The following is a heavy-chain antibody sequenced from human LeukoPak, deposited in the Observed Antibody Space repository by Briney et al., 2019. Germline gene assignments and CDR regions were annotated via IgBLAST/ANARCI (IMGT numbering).Heavy chain of an antibody. CDR1: GGSISSYY. D-gene: IGHD3-10*01. CDR3: ARDTIGHYYGSGSYYYWFDP. J-gene: IGHJ5*02. CDR2: IYYSGST. Sequence: TSETLSLTCTVSGGSISSYYWSRIRQPPGKGLEWIGYIYYSGSTNYNPSLKSRVTISVDTSKNQFSLKLSSVTAADTAVYYCARDTIGHYYGSGSYYYWFDPWGQGTLVTVSS. V-gene: IGHV4-59*01.